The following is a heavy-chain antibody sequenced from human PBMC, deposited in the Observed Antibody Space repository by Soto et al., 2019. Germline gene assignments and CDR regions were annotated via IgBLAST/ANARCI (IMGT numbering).Heavy chain of an antibody. J-gene: IGHJ4*02. CDR3: ATDRASGSLEGLGY. CDR1: GYTLTELS. Sequence: QVQLVQSGAEVKKPGASVKVSCKVSGYTLTELSMNWVRQAPGKGLEWMGGFDPEDGETIYAQKVQGRVTMTEDTSTDTAYMELSSLRSEATAVYDCATDRASGSLEGLGYWGQGTLVTVSS. V-gene: IGHV1-24*01. D-gene: IGHD1-26*01. CDR2: FDPEDGET.